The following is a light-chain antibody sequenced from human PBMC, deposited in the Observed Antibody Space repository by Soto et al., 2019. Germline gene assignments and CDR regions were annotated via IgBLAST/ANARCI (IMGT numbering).Light chain of an antibody. V-gene: IGLV7-46*01. CDR3: LLSDRGARV. Sequence: QAVVTQEPSLTVSPGGTVTLTCGSSTGSVTSGHFPYWFQQKPGQAPRTLIYETSSKHSWTPARFSGSLLGGKAALTLSGAQPEDEAEYFCLLSDRGARVFGGGTKLPVL. CDR1: TGSVTSGHF. CDR2: ETS. J-gene: IGLJ3*02.